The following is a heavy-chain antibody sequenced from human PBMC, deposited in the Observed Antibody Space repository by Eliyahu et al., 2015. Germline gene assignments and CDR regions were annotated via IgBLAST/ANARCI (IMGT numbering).Heavy chain of an antibody. V-gene: IGHV3-23*01. CDR2: ISGSGGST. D-gene: IGHD6-19*01. Sequence: EVQLLESGGXLVQPGGSLRXXCAASGFTFXXYAXSWVRXAPGKGLEWXSAISGSGGSTYYADSVKGRFTISRDNSKNTLYLQMNSLRAEDTAVYYCAKRYSSGWYGQGGYFDLWGRGTLVTVSS. CDR1: GFTFXXYA. CDR3: AKRYSSGWYGQGGYFDL. J-gene: IGHJ2*01.